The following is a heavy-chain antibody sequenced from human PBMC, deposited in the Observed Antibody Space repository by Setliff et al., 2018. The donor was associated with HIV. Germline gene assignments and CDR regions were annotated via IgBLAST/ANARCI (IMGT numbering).Heavy chain of an antibody. J-gene: IGHJ6*02. CDR1: GYSISSGYY. Sequence: PSETLSLTCTGSGYSISSGYYWGWIRQPPGKGLEWIGSIYHSGSTYYNPSLKSRVTISVDTSKNQFSLKLSSVTAADTAVYYCARTWELPPVYGMDVWGQGTTVTVSS. D-gene: IGHD1-26*01. V-gene: IGHV4-38-2*02. CDR3: ARTWELPPVYGMDV. CDR2: IYHSGST.